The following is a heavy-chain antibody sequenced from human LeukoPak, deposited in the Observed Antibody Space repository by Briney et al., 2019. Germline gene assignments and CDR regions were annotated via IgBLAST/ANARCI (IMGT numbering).Heavy chain of an antibody. CDR1: GFTFSSYS. Sequence: GGSLRLSCAASGFTFSSYSMNWVRQAPGKGLEWVSSISSSSSYIYYADSVKGRFTISRDNAKNSLYLRMNSLRAEDTAVYYCARDRGYDFDWFDPWGQGTLVTVSS. V-gene: IGHV3-21*01. J-gene: IGHJ5*02. D-gene: IGHD5-12*01. CDR3: ARDRGYDFDWFDP. CDR2: ISSSSSYI.